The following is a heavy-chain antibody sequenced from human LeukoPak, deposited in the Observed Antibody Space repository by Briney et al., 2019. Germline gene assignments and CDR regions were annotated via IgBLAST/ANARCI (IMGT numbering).Heavy chain of an antibody. CDR3: AKAYCASTICYGGGKIDY. V-gene: IGHV3-30*02. CDR1: GFTFNNYV. Sequence: GGSLRLSCGASGFTFNNYVMHWVRQAPGKGPEWVAFIRYDESNKYYADSVKGRFTISRDNSKNTLYLQMNSLRVEDAAVYYCAKAYCASTICYGGGKIDYWGQGTLVTVSS. J-gene: IGHJ4*02. D-gene: IGHD2-2*01. CDR2: IRYDESNK.